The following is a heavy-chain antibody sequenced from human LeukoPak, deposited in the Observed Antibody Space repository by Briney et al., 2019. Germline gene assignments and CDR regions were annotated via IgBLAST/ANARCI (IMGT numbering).Heavy chain of an antibody. CDR3: ARKLGGTTYFDY. J-gene: IGHJ4*02. Sequence: GGSLRLSCAASGFTFSSYEMNWVRQAPPQELEWVSYIDSSGRSIYYADSVKGRFTVSRDNTKNSLFLQMDSLRAEDTAVYYCARKLGGTTYFDYWGQGTLVPVSS. CDR2: IDSSGRSI. D-gene: IGHD1-26*01. CDR1: GFTFSSYE. V-gene: IGHV3-48*03.